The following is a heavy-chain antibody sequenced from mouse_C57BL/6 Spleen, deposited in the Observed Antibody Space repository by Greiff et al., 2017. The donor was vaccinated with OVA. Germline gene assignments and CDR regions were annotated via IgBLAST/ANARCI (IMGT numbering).Heavy chain of an antibody. Sequence: VQLLESGAELVKPGASVKISCKASGYAFSSYWMNWVKQRPGKGLEWIGQIYPGDGDTNYNGKFKGKATLTADKSSSTAYMQLSSLTSEDSAVYFCARDTANYFDYWGQGTTLTVSS. J-gene: IGHJ2*01. D-gene: IGHD3-1*01. CDR2: IYPGDGDT. CDR3: ARDTANYFDY. V-gene: IGHV1-80*01. CDR1: GYAFSSYW.